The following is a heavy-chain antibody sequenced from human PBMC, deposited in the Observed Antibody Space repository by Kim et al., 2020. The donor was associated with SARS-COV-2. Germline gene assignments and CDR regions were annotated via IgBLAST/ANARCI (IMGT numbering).Heavy chain of an antibody. CDR1: GFTFSNYG. CDR2: FTGDGRT. J-gene: IGHJ4*02. Sequence: GGSLRLSCAASGFTFSNYGMNWVRQTPGKGLEWVSSFTGDGRTHYSDAAVSRCIISTNDTNNNLFFLQNSLLTEDATAYYCCDYHRAGCGLGYWGQGTL. V-gene: IGHV3-23*01. CDR3: CDYHRAGCGLGY. D-gene: IGHD3-16*01.